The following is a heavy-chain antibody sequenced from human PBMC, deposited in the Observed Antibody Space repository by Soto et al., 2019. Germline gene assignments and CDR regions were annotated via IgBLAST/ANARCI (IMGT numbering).Heavy chain of an antibody. V-gene: IGHV3-66*01. CDR3: AKGIVISFLDY. D-gene: IGHD1-26*01. Sequence: GGSLRLSCAASGFTVSTYHMSWVRQAPGKGLEWISVIYSAGSADFADSVKGRFTISRDNSKNTLDLQMNSLRAEDTAVYYCAKGIVISFLDYWGQGTLVTVSS. J-gene: IGHJ4*02. CDR2: IYSAGSA. CDR1: GFTVSTYH.